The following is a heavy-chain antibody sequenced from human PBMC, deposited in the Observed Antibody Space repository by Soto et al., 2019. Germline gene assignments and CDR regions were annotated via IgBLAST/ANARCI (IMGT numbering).Heavy chain of an antibody. CDR1: GFTFSTYE. CDR2: ISSSGSSI. CDR3: ARDGYDTSGDSEYFQY. Sequence: EVKLVESGGGVVQPGGSLRLSCAASGFTFSTYEMNWVRQAPGKGPEWISYISSSGSSIYYADSVKGRFTISRDNAWNSLHLQMNSLRVEDTAVYYCARDGYDTSGDSEYFQYWGQGTLGTVSS. J-gene: IGHJ1*01. V-gene: IGHV3-48*03. D-gene: IGHD3-22*01.